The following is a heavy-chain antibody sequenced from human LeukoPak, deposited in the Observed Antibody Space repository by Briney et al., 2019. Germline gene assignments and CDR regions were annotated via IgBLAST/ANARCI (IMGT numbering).Heavy chain of an antibody. Sequence: PSETLSLTCAVSGGSISSSNWWSWVRQPPGKGLEWIGEIYHSGSTNYNPSLKSRVTISVDKSKNQFSLKLSSVTAADTAVYYCARVGSSGWYGDYWGQGTLVTVYS. CDR1: GGSISSSNW. V-gene: IGHV4-4*02. CDR2: IYHSGST. D-gene: IGHD6-19*01. J-gene: IGHJ4*02. CDR3: ARVGSSGWYGDY.